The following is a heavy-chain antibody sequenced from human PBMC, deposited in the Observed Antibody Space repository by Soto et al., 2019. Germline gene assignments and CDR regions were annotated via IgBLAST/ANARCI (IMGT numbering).Heavy chain of an antibody. J-gene: IGHJ6*02. CDR2: IYYNGNT. D-gene: IGHD4-17*01. V-gene: IGHV4-30-4*08. Sequence: QVQLQESGPGLVKPSQTLSLTCSVSGGSISNDDYYWTWIRQPPGKGLEWIGHIYYNGNTYYNPSLQSRLTTSLDTSQNRFSLPLTSMIAADSSAYFCARATTVTSSFFYYGLDVWGQGTTVTVSS. CDR3: ARATTVTSSFFYYGLDV. CDR1: GGSISNDDYY.